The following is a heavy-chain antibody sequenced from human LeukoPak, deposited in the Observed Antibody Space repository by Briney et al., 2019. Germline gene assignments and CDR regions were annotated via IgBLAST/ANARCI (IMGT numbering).Heavy chain of an antibody. CDR3: ARDNSRYSSSVVY. V-gene: IGHV3-23*01. D-gene: IGHD6-6*01. CDR2: ISGSGGST. Sequence: GGSLRLSCAASGFTFSSYAMSWVRQAPGKGLEWVSAISGSGGSTYYADSVKGRFTISRDNAKNSLYLQMNSLRAEDTAVYYCARDNSRYSSSVVYWGQGTLVTVSS. CDR1: GFTFSSYA. J-gene: IGHJ4*02.